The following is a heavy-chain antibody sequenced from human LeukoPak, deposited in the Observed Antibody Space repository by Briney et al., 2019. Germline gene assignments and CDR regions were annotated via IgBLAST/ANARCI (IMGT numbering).Heavy chain of an antibody. CDR2: ISGSGGST. CDR1: GFTFSSYG. V-gene: IGHV3-23*01. Sequence: PGGSLRLSCAASGFTFSSYGMRWVRQAPGKGLEWVSAISGSGGSTYYADSVKGRFTISRDNSKNTLHLQMNSLRAEDTAVYYCTTSRYDYVWGSYRFRFPLEHWGQGTLVTVSS. D-gene: IGHD3-16*02. J-gene: IGHJ1*01. CDR3: TTSRYDYVWGSYRFRFPLEH.